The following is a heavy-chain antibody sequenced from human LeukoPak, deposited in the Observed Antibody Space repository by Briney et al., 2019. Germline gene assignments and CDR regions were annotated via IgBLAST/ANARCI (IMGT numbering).Heavy chain of an antibody. CDR1: GFTFSSYA. D-gene: IGHD6-13*01. V-gene: IGHV3-23*01. J-gene: IGHJ4*02. Sequence: GGSLRLSCAASGFTFSSYAMNWVRQAPGKGLEWASAISGSGWSTDYADSVKGRFTISRDNSKNTLFLQMNSLRAEDTAVYYCAKVGGGLATAGTPDYWGQGTLGTVSS. CDR3: AKVGGGLATAGTPDY. CDR2: ISGSGWST.